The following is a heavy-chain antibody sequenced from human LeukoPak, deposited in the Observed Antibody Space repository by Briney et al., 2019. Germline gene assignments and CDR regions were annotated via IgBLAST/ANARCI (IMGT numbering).Heavy chain of an antibody. V-gene: IGHV3-66*01. D-gene: IGHD1-26*01. CDR2: IYSGGST. CDR1: GFTVSSNY. CDR3: AKDKGGIAGATAYFDY. Sequence: GGSLRLSCAATGFTVSSNYMSWVRQAPGKGLEWVSVIYSGGSTDYADSVNGRFTISRDNSKNTLYLQMNNLRAEDTAVYYCAKDKGGIAGATAYFDYWGQGTLVTVSS. J-gene: IGHJ4*02.